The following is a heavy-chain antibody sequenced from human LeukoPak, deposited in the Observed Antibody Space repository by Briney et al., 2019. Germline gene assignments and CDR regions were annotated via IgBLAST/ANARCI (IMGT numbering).Heavy chain of an antibody. V-gene: IGHV4-34*01. Sequence: SETLSLTCAVYGGSFSGYYWSWIRQPPGKGLEWIGEINHSGSTNYNPSLKGRVTISVDTSKNQFSLKLSSVTAADTAVYYCARGQLPRSGWLRVPNWFDPWGQGTLVTVSS. D-gene: IGHD6-19*01. J-gene: IGHJ5*02. CDR2: INHSGST. CDR1: GGSFSGYY. CDR3: ARGQLPRSGWLRVPNWFDP.